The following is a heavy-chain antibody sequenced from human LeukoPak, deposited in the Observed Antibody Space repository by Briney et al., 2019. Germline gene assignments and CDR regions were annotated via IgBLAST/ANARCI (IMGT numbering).Heavy chain of an antibody. CDR1: GFTFSSYW. J-gene: IGHJ5*02. Sequence: PGGSLRLSCAASGFTFSSYWMNWVRQAPGKGLEWVSSISSSSSYIYYADSVKGRFTISRDNAKNSLYLQMNSLRAEDTAVYYCASTTVTASLGFDPWGQGTLVTVSS. D-gene: IGHD4-17*01. CDR2: ISSSSSYI. V-gene: IGHV3-21*01. CDR3: ASTTVTASLGFDP.